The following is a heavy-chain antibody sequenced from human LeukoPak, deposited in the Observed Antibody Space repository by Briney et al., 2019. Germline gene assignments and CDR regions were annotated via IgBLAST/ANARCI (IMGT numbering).Heavy chain of an antibody. Sequence: ASVKVSCKASGYTFTDYYIHGVRQAPGQGLEWMGWINPNRGGTNYAQKFQGRVTMTRDTSISTAYMELSRLRSADTAVYYCASDRPGESYDDTLTASSDYWGQGSLVTVSS. CDR3: ASDRPGESYDDTLTASSDY. CDR1: GYTFTDYY. CDR2: INPNRGGT. V-gene: IGHV1-2*02. J-gene: IGHJ4*02. D-gene: IGHD3-9*01.